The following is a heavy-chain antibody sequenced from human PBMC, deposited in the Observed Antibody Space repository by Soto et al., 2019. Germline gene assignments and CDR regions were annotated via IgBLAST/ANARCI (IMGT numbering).Heavy chain of an antibody. CDR3: ARDRSLQAMDV. J-gene: IGHJ6*02. CDR2: ISSSSSYI. V-gene: IGHV3-21*01. Sequence: GGSLRLSCAASGFTFSSYSMNWVRQAPGKGLEWVSSISSSSSYIYYADSVKGRFTISRDNAKNSLYLQMNSLRAEDTAVYYCARDRSLQAMDVWGQGTTVTVSS. CDR1: GFTFSSYS.